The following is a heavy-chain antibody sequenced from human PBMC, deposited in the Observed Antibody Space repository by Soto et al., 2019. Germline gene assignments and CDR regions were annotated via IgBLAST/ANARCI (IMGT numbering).Heavy chain of an antibody. CDR2: TYFRSKWYN. CDR3: AKGDNLGPKTGYAFDP. CDR1: GDSVSSNTAS. V-gene: IGHV6-1*01. Sequence: PSQTLSLPCAISGDSVSSNTASWNWIRQSPSRGLEWLGRTYFRSKWYNDYAASVKSRIIINPDTSNNQFSLQLNSVTPEDTAVYFCAKGDNLGPKTGYAFDPWGQGIMVTVSS. D-gene: IGHD5-12*01. J-gene: IGHJ5*02.